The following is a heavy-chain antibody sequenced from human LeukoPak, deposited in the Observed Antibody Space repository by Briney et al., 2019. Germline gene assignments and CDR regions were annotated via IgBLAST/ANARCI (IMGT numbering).Heavy chain of an antibody. V-gene: IGHV4-38-2*01. J-gene: IGHJ4*02. CDR3: ARPSFGAPDFDY. CDR1: GYSISSGYY. CDR2: IYHTGSI. D-gene: IGHD3-3*01. Sequence: SETLSLTCAVSGYSISSGYYWGWIRQPPGRGLEWIGSIYHTGSIYYHPSLKSRVTISVDTSKNQFSLKLSSVTAADTAVYYCARPSFGAPDFDYWGQGTLVTVSS.